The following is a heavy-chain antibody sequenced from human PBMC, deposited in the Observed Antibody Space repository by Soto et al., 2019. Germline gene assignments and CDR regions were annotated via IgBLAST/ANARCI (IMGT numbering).Heavy chain of an antibody. CDR3: ARGGIQLSYAFDY. V-gene: IGHV4-4*07. Sequence: SETLSLTCSVSGTFDSDYYWSWIRQPAGKGLEHIGRIYTSGSTSYNPSLKGRVTMSMDTSQTQIYLNLTSVTAADTAVYYCARGGIQLSYAFDYWGQGILVTVSS. CDR2: IYTSGST. CDR1: GTFDSDYY. J-gene: IGHJ4*02. D-gene: IGHD5-18*01.